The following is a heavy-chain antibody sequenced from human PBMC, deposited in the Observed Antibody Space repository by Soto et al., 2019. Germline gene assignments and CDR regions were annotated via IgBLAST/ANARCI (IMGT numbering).Heavy chain of an antibody. CDR2: ISGSGGST. V-gene: IGHV3-23*01. Sequence: AGSLRLSCTASGFTFSSYAMSWVRQAPGKGLEWVSAISGSGGSTYYADSVKGRFTISRDNSKNTLYLQMNSLRAEDTAVYYCAKDQVGYYDILTGYYDYWGQGTLVTVSS. CDR3: AKDQVGYYDILTGYYDY. J-gene: IGHJ4*02. D-gene: IGHD3-9*01. CDR1: GFTFSSYA.